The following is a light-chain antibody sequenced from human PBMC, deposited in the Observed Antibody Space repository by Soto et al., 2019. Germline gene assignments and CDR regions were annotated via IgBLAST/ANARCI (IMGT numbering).Light chain of an antibody. CDR1: SSNIGNNY. Sequence: QSVLTQPPSVSAAPGQKVTISGSGRSSNIGNNYVSWYQQLPGTAPKLLIYDNNKRPSGIPDRFSGSKSGTSATLGITGLQTGDEADYYCGTWDSSLSAGVFGGGTKLTVL. J-gene: IGLJ2*01. CDR3: GTWDSSLSAGV. V-gene: IGLV1-51*01. CDR2: DNN.